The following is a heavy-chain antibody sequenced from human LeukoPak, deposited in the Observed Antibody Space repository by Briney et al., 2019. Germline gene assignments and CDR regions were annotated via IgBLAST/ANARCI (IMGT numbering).Heavy chain of an antibody. CDR1: GYSFTSYW. J-gene: IGHJ3*02. Sequence: GESLKISCKGSGYSFTSYWIGWVRQMPGKGLEWMGIIYPGDSDTRYSPSFQGQVTISADKSISTAYLQWSSLKASDTAMYYCARHVEMATITPEDALDIWGQGTMVTVSS. CDR3: ARHVEMATITPEDALDI. CDR2: IYPGDSDT. D-gene: IGHD5-24*01. V-gene: IGHV5-51*01.